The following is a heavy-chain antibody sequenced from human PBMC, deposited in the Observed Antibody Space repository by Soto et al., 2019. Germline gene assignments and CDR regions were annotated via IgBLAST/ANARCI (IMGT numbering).Heavy chain of an antibody. CDR2: ISAYNGNT. CDR3: ARDLSQDLPHDAFDI. Sequence: ASVKVSCKASGYTFTSYGISWVRQAPGQGLEWMGWISAYNGNTNYAQKLQGRVTMTTDTSTSTAYMELRSLRSDDTAVYYCARDLSQDLPHDAFDIWGQGTMVTVSS. CDR1: GYTFTSYG. V-gene: IGHV1-18*01. J-gene: IGHJ3*02.